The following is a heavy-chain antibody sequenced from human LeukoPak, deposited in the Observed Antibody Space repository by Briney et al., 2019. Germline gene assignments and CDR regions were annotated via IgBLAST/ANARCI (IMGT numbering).Heavy chain of an antibody. CDR1: GFTFDGYA. CDR2: ISWNSGSI. CDR3: AKGIRYYYDSSGYYPYFDY. J-gene: IGHJ4*02. D-gene: IGHD3-22*01. V-gene: IGHV3-9*01. Sequence: GGSLRLSCAASGFTFDGYAMHWVRQAPGKSLEWVSGISWNSGSIGYADSVKGRFTISRDNAKNSLYLQMNSLRAEDTAVYYCAKGIRYYYDSSGYYPYFDYWGQGTLVTVSS.